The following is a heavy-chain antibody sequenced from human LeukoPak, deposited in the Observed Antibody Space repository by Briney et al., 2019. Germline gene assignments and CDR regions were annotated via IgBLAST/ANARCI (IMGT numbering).Heavy chain of an antibody. Sequence: PGGSLRLSCAASGFTFSSYSMNWVRQAPGKGLEWVSSISSSSSYIYYADSVKGRFTISRDNSKNTLYLQMNSLRAEDTAVYYCAKDRAITYYDFWSGPQMYWGQGTLVTVSS. CDR3: AKDRAITYYDFWSGPQMY. CDR1: GFTFSSYS. CDR2: ISSSSSYI. D-gene: IGHD3-3*01. V-gene: IGHV3-21*04. J-gene: IGHJ4*02.